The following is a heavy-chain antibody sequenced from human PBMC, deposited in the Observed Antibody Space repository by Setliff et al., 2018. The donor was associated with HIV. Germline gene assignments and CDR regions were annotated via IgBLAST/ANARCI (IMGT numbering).Heavy chain of an antibody. CDR1: EFSFSRFW. D-gene: IGHD3-22*01. CDR3: SKWLSV. CDR2: ISSSGSTI. J-gene: IGHJ4*02. Sequence: PSETLSLTCAASEFSFSRFWMNWVRQAPGKGLEWVSYISSSGSTIYYADSVKGRFTISRDNAKNSLYLQLNSLRAEDTAVYYCSKWLSVGGQGTLVTVSS. V-gene: IGHV3-48*03.